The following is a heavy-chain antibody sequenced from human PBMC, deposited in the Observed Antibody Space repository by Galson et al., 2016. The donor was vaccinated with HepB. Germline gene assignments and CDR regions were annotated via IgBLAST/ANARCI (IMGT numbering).Heavy chain of an antibody. CDR1: AYMLTELS. CDR3: AYARTGGYLHRTGDHNAVGV. V-gene: IGHV1-24*01. CDR2: FDPEDGEN. Sequence: SVKVSCKVVAYMLTELSIHWVRQAAGRGLEWMGSFDPEDGENVAAQKFQDRVTLTEDTSTDTAYMELRSLRFEDTAVYYCAYARTGGYLHRTGDHNAVGVWGQGTMVTVSS. D-gene: IGHD1-14*01. J-gene: IGHJ3*01.